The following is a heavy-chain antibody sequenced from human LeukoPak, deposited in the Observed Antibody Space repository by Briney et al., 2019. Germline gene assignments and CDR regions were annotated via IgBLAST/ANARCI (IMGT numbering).Heavy chain of an antibody. D-gene: IGHD3-9*01. Sequence: ASVKVSCKASGYTFTGYYMHWVRQAPGQGLEWMGCINPNSGGTNYAQKFQGRVTMTRDTSISTAYMELSRLRSDDTAVYYCARVLHYDILTGFKSYGMDVWGQGTTVTVSS. V-gene: IGHV1-2*02. CDR1: GYTFTGYY. J-gene: IGHJ6*02. CDR2: INPNSGGT. CDR3: ARVLHYDILTGFKSYGMDV.